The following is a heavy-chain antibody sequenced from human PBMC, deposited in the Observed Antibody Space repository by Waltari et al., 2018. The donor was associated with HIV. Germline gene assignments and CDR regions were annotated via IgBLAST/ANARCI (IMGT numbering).Heavy chain of an antibody. CDR1: GYTFTSHA. CDR3: ARGDWNVGGWFDP. V-gene: IGHV7-4-1*02. D-gene: IGHD1-1*01. J-gene: IGHJ5*02. CDR2: INTNTGNP. Sequence: QVQLVQSGYALKKPGASVKVSCKDSGYTFTSHAMNWLRQAPGQGLEWMGWINTNTGNPTYAQGFTGRCVFSLDTSVSTAYLQISSLKAEDTAVYYCARGDWNVGGWFDPWGQGTLVTVSS.